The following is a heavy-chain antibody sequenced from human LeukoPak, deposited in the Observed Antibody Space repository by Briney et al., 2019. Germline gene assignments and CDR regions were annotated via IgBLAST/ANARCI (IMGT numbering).Heavy chain of an antibody. J-gene: IGHJ4*02. CDR2: ISYDGSSE. V-gene: IGHV3-30*18. D-gene: IGHD1-26*01. Sequence: PGVPLRLPCAASGFPFRTYRMHWRRQAPGKGLEWVASISYDGSSEYYADSVKGRFTISRDNSKNTLYLQMNSLSAEDTAVYFCAKDSNVVGATSFDYWGQGTLVAVSS. CDR3: AKDSNVVGATSFDY. CDR1: GFPFRTYR.